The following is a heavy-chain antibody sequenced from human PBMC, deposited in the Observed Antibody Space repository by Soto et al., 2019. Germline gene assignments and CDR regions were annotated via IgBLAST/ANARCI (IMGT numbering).Heavy chain of an antibody. D-gene: IGHD2-8*01. V-gene: IGHV3-7*02. CDR2: IKQDGSDK. Sequence: GGSLRLSCAASGFTFSSYWMTWVRQAPGKGPEWVASIKQDGSDKYFVDSVKGRFSISRDNAKNSLYLQMNSLRADDTAVYYCAGNGRWAFDIWGQGTMVIVSS. CDR1: GFTFSSYW. CDR3: AGNGRWAFDI. J-gene: IGHJ3*02.